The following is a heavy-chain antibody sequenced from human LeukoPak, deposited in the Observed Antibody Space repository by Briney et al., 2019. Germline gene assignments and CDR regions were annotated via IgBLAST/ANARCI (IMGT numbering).Heavy chain of an antibody. D-gene: IGHD7-27*01. V-gene: IGHV4-34*01. J-gene: IGHJ4*02. CDR2: INRSGDT. CDR3: ASPTGEATR. Sequence: PSETLSLTCAVYGGSLRGYYWSWVRQAPGKGLEWIGEINRSGDTNYNPSLKSRVTMSVDTSKSQFSLKLTSVTAADTAMYYCASPTGEATRWGQGTLVTVSS. CDR1: GGSLRGYY.